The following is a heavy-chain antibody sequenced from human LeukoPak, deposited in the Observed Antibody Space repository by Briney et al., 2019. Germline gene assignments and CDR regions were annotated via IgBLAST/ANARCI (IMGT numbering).Heavy chain of an antibody. J-gene: IGHJ4*02. Sequence: GGSLRLSCAASGFTFSSYAMSWVRQAPGKGLEWVSAISGSGGSTGYADSVKGRFTISRDNPKNTLYLQMNSLRAEDTAVYYCAKAFSGWYCVDYWGQGTLVTVSS. CDR1: GFTFSSYA. D-gene: IGHD6-19*01. CDR2: ISGSGGST. CDR3: AKAFSGWYCVDY. V-gene: IGHV3-23*01.